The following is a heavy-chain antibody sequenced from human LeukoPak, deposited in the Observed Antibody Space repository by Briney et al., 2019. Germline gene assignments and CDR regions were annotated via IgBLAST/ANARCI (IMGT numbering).Heavy chain of an antibody. CDR1: GGSISSYY. D-gene: IGHD3-10*01. V-gene: IGHV4-4*07. CDR2: IYPSGST. J-gene: IGHJ3*02. CDR3: AKGSGSFLNDAFDI. Sequence: PSETLSLTCTVSGGSISSYYWSWIRQPAGQGLEWIGRIYPSGSTNYNPSLKSRVTMSVDKSKNQFSLKLSSVTAADTAVYYCAKGSGSFLNDAFDIWGQGTMVTVSS.